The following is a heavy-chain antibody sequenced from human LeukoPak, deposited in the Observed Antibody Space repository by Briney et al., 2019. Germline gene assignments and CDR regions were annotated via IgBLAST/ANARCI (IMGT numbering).Heavy chain of an antibody. D-gene: IGHD4-17*01. Sequence: PGRSLRLSCAASGFTFSSYAMHWVRQAPGKGLEWVAVISYDGSNKYYADSVKGRFTISRDNSKNTLYLQMNSLRAEDTAVYYCARSKDYGDHYYYYYGMDVWGQGTTVTVS. CDR3: ARSKDYGDHYYYYYGMDV. V-gene: IGHV3-30-3*01. J-gene: IGHJ6*02. CDR1: GFTFSSYA. CDR2: ISYDGSNK.